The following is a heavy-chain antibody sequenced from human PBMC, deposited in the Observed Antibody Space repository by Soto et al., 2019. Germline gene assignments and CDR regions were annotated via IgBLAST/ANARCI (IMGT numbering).Heavy chain of an antibody. D-gene: IGHD2-2*01. CDR1: GGTFISYT. CDR3: AREIGGHFGEDIVVAGHRTRWLDP. Sequence: QVQLVQSGAEVKKPGSSVKVSCKASGGTFISYTISWVRQAPGQGLEWMGRSIPIPGIVNYAQNLQGRVTMTAAKSTSTVYMELSSLRSEDTAMYYCAREIGGHFGEDIVVAGHRTRWLDPWGQGSLVIVSS. V-gene: IGHV1-69*08. J-gene: IGHJ5*02. CDR2: SIPIPGIV.